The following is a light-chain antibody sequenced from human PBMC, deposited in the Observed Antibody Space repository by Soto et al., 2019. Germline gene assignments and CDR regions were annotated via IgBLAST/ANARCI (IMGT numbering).Light chain of an antibody. Sequence: EIVMTQSPATLSVSPGERATLSCRASQSVSSNLAWYQQKPGQAPRLLIYGAPTSATGIPARFSVSGSGTEFTLTISSLQSEDFAVYYCQHYNNWPRTFGQGTKVEIK. CDR3: QHYNNWPRT. J-gene: IGKJ1*01. V-gene: IGKV3-15*01. CDR2: GAP. CDR1: QSVSSN.